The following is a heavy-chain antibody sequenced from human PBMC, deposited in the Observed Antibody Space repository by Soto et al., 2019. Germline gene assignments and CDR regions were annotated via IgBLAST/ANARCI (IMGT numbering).Heavy chain of an antibody. V-gene: IGHV5-51*01. Sequence: GESLKISCEGSGYGFTSYWIGWVRQMPGKGLEWMGIIYPGDSDTKYSPSFQGQVTISADKSISTAYLQWSSLRASDTAVYYCARHQGACSGGSCYPASWYFYGMDVWGQGTTVTVS. CDR1: GYGFTSYW. J-gene: IGHJ6*02. D-gene: IGHD2-15*01. CDR2: IYPGDSDT. CDR3: ARHQGACSGGSCYPASWYFYGMDV.